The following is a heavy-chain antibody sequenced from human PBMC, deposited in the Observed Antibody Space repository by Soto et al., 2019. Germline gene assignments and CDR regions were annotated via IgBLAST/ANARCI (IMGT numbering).Heavy chain of an antibody. CDR1: GLTLSMFS. CDR2: ISSNGDST. Sequence: GSLSLSWSASGLTLSMFSMHWVRQAPGKGLEYVSGISSNGDSTYYADSVKGRFTISRDNSKNTLYLNMSSLRAVDTAVYYCVHPRSTVQIPPTWGQGTLVTVSS. J-gene: IGHJ5*02. V-gene: IGHV3-64D*06. D-gene: IGHD4-17*01. CDR3: VHPRSTVQIPPT.